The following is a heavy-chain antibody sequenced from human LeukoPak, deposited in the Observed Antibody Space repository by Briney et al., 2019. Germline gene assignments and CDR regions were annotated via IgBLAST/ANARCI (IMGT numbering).Heavy chain of an antibody. D-gene: IGHD3-10*01. Sequence: SETLSLTCTVSGGSISSYYWSWIRQPPGKGLEWIGYIYYSGTTNYTPSIKSRVTISVDTSKNQFSLKLTSVTAADTAVYYCAGGSGLPHFDYWGQGTLVTVSS. CDR2: IYYSGTT. CDR3: AGGSGLPHFDY. CDR1: GGSISSYY. J-gene: IGHJ4*02. V-gene: IGHV4-59*01.